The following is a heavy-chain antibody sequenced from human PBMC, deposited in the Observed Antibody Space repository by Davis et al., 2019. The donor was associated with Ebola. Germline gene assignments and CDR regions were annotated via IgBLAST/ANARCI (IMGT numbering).Heavy chain of an antibody. CDR3: ARLDYRDHYYYYGMDV. V-gene: IGHV5-51*01. Sequence: GGSLRLSCKGSGYSFTSYWIGWVRQMPGKGLEWMGIIYPGDSDTRYSPSFQGQVTISADKSISTAYLQWSSLKASDTAMYYCARLDYRDHYYYYGMDVWGQGTTVTVSS. CDR1: GYSFTSYW. J-gene: IGHJ6*02. CDR2: IYPGDSDT. D-gene: IGHD4-11*01.